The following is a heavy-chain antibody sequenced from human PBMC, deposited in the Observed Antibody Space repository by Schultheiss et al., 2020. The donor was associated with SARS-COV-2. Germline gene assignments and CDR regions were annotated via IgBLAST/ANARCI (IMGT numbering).Heavy chain of an antibody. CDR3: ARVWGLGRRYCSSTSCPQANWFDP. D-gene: IGHD2-2*01. Sequence: ASVKVSCKASGYTFTGYYMHWVRQAPGQGLEWMGWINPNSGGTNYAQKFQGRVTITADESTSTAYMELSRLRSDDTAVYYCARVWGLGRRYCSSTSCPQANWFDPWGQGTLVTVSS. J-gene: IGHJ5*02. V-gene: IGHV1-2*02. CDR2: INPNSGGT. CDR1: GYTFTGYY.